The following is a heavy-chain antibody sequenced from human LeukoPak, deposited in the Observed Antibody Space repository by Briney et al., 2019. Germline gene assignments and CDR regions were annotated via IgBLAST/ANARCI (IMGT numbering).Heavy chain of an antibody. Sequence: GGSLRLSCGAVGFAFSNFWMGWGRQAPGKGLGGVGNTKQDGSETYYVGSLKGRLTIPTDNPNNTPYLQGFSLRAGDPAIYYCARHSGLPTTAKKLIDHWGQGTLVTVS. V-gene: IGHV3-7*01. CDR3: ARHSGLPTTAKKLIDH. D-gene: IGHD1-26*01. J-gene: IGHJ4*02. CDR2: TKQDGSET. CDR1: GFAFSNFW.